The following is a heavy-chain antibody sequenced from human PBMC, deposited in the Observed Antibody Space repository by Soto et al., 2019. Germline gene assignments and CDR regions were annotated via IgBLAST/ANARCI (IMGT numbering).Heavy chain of an antibody. J-gene: IGHJ4*02. Sequence: GGSLRLSCAAPGFTFTRYSMNWVRQAPGKGLEWVSSISSTTNYIYYGDSMKGRLTISRDNAKNSLYLEMNSLRAVDTAVYYCARESEDRTSNFDYWGQGTLVTVSS. V-gene: IGHV3-21*06. CDR1: GFTFTRYS. CDR2: ISSTTNYI. CDR3: ARESEDRTSNFDY.